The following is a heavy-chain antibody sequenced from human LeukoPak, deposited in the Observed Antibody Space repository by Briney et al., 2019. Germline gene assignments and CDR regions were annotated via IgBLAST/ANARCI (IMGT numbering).Heavy chain of an antibody. CDR3: ARGRITMVRGVILDWFDP. CDR2: INPSGGST. V-gene: IGHV1-46*01. CDR1: GYTFTSYY. J-gene: IGHJ5*02. D-gene: IGHD3-10*01. Sequence: ASVKVSCKASGYTFTSYYMHWVRQAPGQGLEWMGIINPSGGSTSYAQKFQGRVTMTRDTSTSTVYMELSSLRSEDTAVYYCARGRITMVRGVILDWFDPWGQGTLVTVSS.